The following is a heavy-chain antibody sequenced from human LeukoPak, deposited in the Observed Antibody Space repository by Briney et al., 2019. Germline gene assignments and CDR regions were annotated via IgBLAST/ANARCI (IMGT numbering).Heavy chain of an antibody. V-gene: IGHV1-2*02. CDR1: GYTFTGYY. CDR3: ARDGPPTSGYYYDMDV. J-gene: IGHJ6*03. Sequence: GASVKVSCKASGYTFTGYYMHWVRQAPGQGLEWMGWINPNSGGTNYAQKFQGRVTMTRDTSISTAYMELSRLRSDDTAVYYCARDGPPTSGYYYDMDVWGKGTMATVSS. CDR2: INPNSGGT.